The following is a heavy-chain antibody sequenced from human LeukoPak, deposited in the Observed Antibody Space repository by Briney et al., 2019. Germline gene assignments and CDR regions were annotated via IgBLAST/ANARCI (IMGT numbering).Heavy chain of an antibody. D-gene: IGHD6-19*01. CDR1: GYTFTSYH. J-gene: IGHJ3*02. V-gene: IGHV1-46*01. CDR2: INPSAGIT. CDR3: ARDRAPGVAGHDAFGI. Sequence: ASVKVSCKASGYTFTSYHMHWVRQAPGQGLDWMGIINPSAGITTYAQKFQGRVAMTKDTSTSTVYMELSSLRSEDTAVYYCARDRAPGVAGHDAFGIWGQGTMVTVSS.